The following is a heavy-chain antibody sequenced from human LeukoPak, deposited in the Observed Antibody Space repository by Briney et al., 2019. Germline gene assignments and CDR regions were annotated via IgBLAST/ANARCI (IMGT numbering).Heavy chain of an antibody. J-gene: IGHJ4*02. CDR3: ARDLGRSRSYYPFDH. D-gene: IGHD1-26*01. CDR1: GFTFTSYA. CDR2: ISYDESNK. Sequence: GTSLRLSCAASGFTFTSYAMHWVRQAPGKGLEWVALISYDESNKEYADSVKGRFAISRDDSKNTLFLQMNSLRVEDTAVYYCARDLGRSRSYYPFDHWGQGTLVTVSS. V-gene: IGHV3-30*09.